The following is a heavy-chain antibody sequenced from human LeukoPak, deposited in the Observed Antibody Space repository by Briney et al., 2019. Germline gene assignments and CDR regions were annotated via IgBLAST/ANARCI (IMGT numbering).Heavy chain of an antibody. CDR2: ISTNGGTT. CDR3: ARGMDSSSWSSFDH. J-gene: IGHJ4*02. CDR1: GFTFSSYS. Sequence: GGSLRLSCAASGFTFSSYSKHWVRQAPGKGLEYVSSISTNGGTTYYANSVKGRFTISRDNSKNTLYLQMGSLRAEDMAVYYCARGMDSSSWSSFDHWGQGTLVTVSS. D-gene: IGHD6-13*01. V-gene: IGHV3-64*01.